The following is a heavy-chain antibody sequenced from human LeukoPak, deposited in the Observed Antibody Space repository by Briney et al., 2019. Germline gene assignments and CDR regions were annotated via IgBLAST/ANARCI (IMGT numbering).Heavy chain of an antibody. CDR3: ATVGVVVPTSMNYYYMHI. J-gene: IGHJ6*03. D-gene: IGHD2-21*01. CDR2: IYDSGNT. V-gene: IGHV4-59*01. Sequence: SQTLSLTRTMSAGSFPNYWSWVRQPPGKGLEWIAYIYDSGNTIYNASLESRVTASIDRSRKQISLQMSFVTAADTAVYYCATVGVVVPTSMNYYYMHIWGKGTTVTVSS. CDR1: AGSFPNY.